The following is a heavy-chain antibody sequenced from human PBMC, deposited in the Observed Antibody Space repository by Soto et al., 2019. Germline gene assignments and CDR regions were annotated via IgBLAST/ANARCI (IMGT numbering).Heavy chain of an antibody. D-gene: IGHD2-15*01. CDR3: ARGGYCSGGSCYSHAFDI. J-gene: IGHJ3*02. CDR1: GFTFSSYG. V-gene: IGHV3-33*01. CDR2: IWYDGSNK. Sequence: QVQLVESGGGVVQPGRSLRLSCAASGFTFSSYGMHWVRQAPGKGLEWVAVIWYDGSNKYYADSVKGRLTISRDNSKNTLYLQRNSLRAEDTAVYYCARGGYCSGGSCYSHAFDIWGQGTMVTVSS.